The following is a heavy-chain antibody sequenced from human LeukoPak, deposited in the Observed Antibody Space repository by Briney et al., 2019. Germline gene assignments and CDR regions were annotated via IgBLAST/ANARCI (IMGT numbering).Heavy chain of an antibody. Sequence: QPGGSLRLSCAASGFSFSSYTMSWVRQAPGKGLEWVSAISGSGGNTYFADSVKGRFTISRDNSKNTLYLQMNSLRAEDTAIYYCAKKGGLSLKGADGNSYPNTNAFDMWGQGTMVTVSS. D-gene: IGHD2/OR15-2a*01. J-gene: IGHJ3*02. CDR1: GFSFSSYT. CDR2: ISGSGGNT. V-gene: IGHV3-23*01. CDR3: AKKGGLSLKGADGNSYPNTNAFDM.